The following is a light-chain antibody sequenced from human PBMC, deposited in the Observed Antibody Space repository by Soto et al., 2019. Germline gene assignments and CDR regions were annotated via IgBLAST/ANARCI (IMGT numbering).Light chain of an antibody. Sequence: EIVMTQSPATLSVPPGERAPLSCRASQSVTNNLAWYQQKPGQAPRLLIYGASSRATGIPARFSGSGSGTEFTLTISSLQSEDFAVYYCQQHNNWPSTFGQGTKVDIK. CDR3: QQHNNWPST. CDR1: QSVTNN. V-gene: IGKV3-15*01. J-gene: IGKJ1*01. CDR2: GAS.